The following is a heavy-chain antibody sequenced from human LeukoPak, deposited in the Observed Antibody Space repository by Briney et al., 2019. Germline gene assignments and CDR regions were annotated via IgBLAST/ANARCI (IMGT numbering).Heavy chain of an antibody. D-gene: IGHD3-10*01. CDR2: ISTSSSYI. J-gene: IGHJ3*02. Sequence: PGGSLRLSCAASGFTLSRYSMNWVRQAPGKGLEWVSSISTSSSYIYYADSVKGRFTITRDNAKNSLYLQMNSLRAEDTAVYYCAREKGTLIRAMAFEMWGQGTMVTVSS. CDR1: GFTLSRYS. V-gene: IGHV3-21*01. CDR3: AREKGTLIRAMAFEM.